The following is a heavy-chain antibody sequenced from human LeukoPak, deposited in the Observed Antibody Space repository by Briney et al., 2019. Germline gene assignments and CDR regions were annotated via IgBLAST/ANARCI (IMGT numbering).Heavy chain of an antibody. Sequence: SETLSLTCTVSGGSISSGSYYWSWIRQPAGKGLEWIGRIYTSGSTNYNPSLKSRVTISVDTSKNQFSLKLSSVTAADTAVYYCARDVGATTSYFDYWGQGTLDTVSS. J-gene: IGHJ4*02. CDR3: ARDVGATTSYFDY. D-gene: IGHD1-26*01. V-gene: IGHV4-61*02. CDR2: IYTSGST. CDR1: GGSISSGSYY.